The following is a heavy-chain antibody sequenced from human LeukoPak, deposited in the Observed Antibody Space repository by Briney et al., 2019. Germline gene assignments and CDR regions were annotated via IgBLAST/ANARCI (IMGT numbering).Heavy chain of an antibody. V-gene: IGHV4-59*08. CDR1: GGSISSYY. CDR3: ARLGSDSSDAFDI. J-gene: IGHJ3*02. D-gene: IGHD3-22*01. Sequence: SETLSLTCTVSGGSISSYYWSWIRQPPGKGLEWIGYIYYSGSTNYNPSLKSRVTISVDTSKNQFSLKLSSVTAADTAVYYCARLGSDSSDAFDIWGQGTMVTVSS. CDR2: IYYSGST.